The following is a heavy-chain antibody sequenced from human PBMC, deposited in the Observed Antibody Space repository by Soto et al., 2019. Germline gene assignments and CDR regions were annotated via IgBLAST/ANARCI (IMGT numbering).Heavy chain of an antibody. J-gene: IGHJ6*02. CDR1: GYTFTSYA. CDR2: INAGNGNT. Sequence: QVQLVQSGAEEKKPGASVKVSCKAPGYTFTSYAMPWVRQAPGQRLEWMGWINAGNGNTKSSQKFQGRVTITRDTSASTAYTELSRLRSEDTAVYYCRRNHPYCHYGMDVWGQGTTVTVSS. V-gene: IGHV1-3*05. CDR3: RRNHPYCHYGMDV.